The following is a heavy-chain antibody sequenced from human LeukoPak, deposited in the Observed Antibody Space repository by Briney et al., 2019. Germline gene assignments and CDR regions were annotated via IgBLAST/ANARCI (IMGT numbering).Heavy chain of an antibody. J-gene: IGHJ4*02. CDR3: TTDLFGAIAPY. CDR1: GFTFCNAW. Sequence: GGSLRLSCAASGFTFCNAWMTWVRQAPGKGLEWGGRIKSKYDGETIDYAAPVKGRFTISRDDSKNTLYLQMNSLKTEDTAVYYCTTDLFGAIAPYWGQGTLVTVSS. CDR2: IKSKYDGETI. D-gene: IGHD3-16*02. V-gene: IGHV3-15*01.